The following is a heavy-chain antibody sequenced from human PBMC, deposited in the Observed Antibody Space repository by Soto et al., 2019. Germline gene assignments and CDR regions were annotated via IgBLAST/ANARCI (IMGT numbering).Heavy chain of an antibody. CDR2: IFPSDSDT. D-gene: IGHD3-22*01. CDR1: GFKFTSSW. J-gene: IGHJ5*02. CDR3: ARKDKSGYFNWFDP. Sequence: GESLKISCRTSGFKFTSSWIAWVRQMPGKGLEWMGIIFPSDSDTRYSPSFQGQVTISADRSTSTVFLQWASLKASDTAVYFCARKDKSGYFNWFDPWGQGTLVTVSS. V-gene: IGHV5-51*01.